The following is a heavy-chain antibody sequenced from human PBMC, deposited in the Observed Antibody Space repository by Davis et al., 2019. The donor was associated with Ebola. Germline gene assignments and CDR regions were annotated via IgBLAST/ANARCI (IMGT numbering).Heavy chain of an antibody. Sequence: SLKISCAASGFTFDDYAMHWVRQAPGKGLEWVSGISWNSGSIGYADSVKGRFTISRDNAKNSLYLQMNSLRAKDTAVYYCARRADYWGQGTLVTVSS. CDR3: ARRADY. CDR2: ISWNSGSI. V-gene: IGHV3-9*01. J-gene: IGHJ4*02. CDR1: GFTFDDYA.